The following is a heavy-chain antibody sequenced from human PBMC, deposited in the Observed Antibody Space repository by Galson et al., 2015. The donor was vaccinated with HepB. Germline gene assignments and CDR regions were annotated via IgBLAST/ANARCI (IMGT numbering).Heavy chain of an antibody. D-gene: IGHD2-2*01. Sequence: QSGAEVKKPGESLRISCKGSGYSFTSYWISWVRQMPGKGLEWMGRIDPSDSYTNYSPSFQGHVTISADKSISTAYLQWSSLKASDTAMYYCARWEIVVVPAASANYYGMDVWGQGTTVTVSS. V-gene: IGHV5-10-1*01. J-gene: IGHJ6*02. CDR2: IDPSDSYT. CDR1: GYSFTSYW. CDR3: ARWEIVVVPAASANYYGMDV.